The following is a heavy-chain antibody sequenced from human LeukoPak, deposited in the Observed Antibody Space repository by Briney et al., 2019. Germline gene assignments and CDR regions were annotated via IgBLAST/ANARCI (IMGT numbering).Heavy chain of an antibody. D-gene: IGHD5-18*01. CDR1: GFTFSSYS. CDR3: ARDPRGYSSGSDDF. V-gene: IGHV3-48*04. J-gene: IGHJ4*02. Sequence: GGSLRLSCAASGFTFSSYSMNWVRQAPKKGLEWVSYISNSGSTIYYADSAKGRFTISRDNAKNSLYLQMNSLRADDTAVYYCARDPRGYSSGSDDFWGQGTLVTVSS. CDR2: ISNSGSTI.